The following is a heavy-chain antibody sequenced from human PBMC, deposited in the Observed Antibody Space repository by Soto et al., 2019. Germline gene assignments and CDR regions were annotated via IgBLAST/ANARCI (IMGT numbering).Heavy chain of an antibody. CDR2: ISGYNGNT. D-gene: IGHD1-1*01. CDR3: ARDPTGHCIEY. J-gene: IGHJ4*02. CDR1: GYTFTSYG. V-gene: IGHV1-18*01. Sequence: QVQLVQSGAEVKKPGASVKVSCKTSGYTFTSYGVAWVRQAPGQGLEWMGWISGYNGNTNYAQKFQGRVTMTTDTATSTADMELRSLRSDDTAGYYCARDPTGHCIEYWGQGTLVTVSS.